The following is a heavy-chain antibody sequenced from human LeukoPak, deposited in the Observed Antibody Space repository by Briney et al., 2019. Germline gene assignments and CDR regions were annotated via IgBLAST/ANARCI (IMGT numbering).Heavy chain of an antibody. Sequence: GGSLRLSCAASGFTFSSYWMSWVRQAPGKGLEWVANIRQDGSEKYYVDSVKGRFTISRDNAKDSLYLQMSSLRAEDTALYYCARDLSGSPYYYYYMDVWGKGTTVTVSS. CDR1: GFTFSSYW. V-gene: IGHV3-7*01. CDR3: ARDLSGSPYYYYYMDV. J-gene: IGHJ6*03. CDR2: IRQDGSEK. D-gene: IGHD6-25*01.